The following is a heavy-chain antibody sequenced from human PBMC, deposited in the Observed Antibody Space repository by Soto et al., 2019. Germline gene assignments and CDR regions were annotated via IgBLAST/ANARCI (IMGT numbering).Heavy chain of an antibody. V-gene: IGHV4-61*01. D-gene: IGHD2-2*02. CDR3: ARSIGYCSSTSYYTGGWFDL. CDR2: IYYSGST. Sequence: ESRSLTCPVYVCSFSSGSYYWAWVLQPRGRGREWIEYIYYSGSTNYNPSLKSRVTISVDTSKNQFSLKLSSVTAADTAVYYCARSIGYCSSTSYYTGGWFDLWGQGTLVTVSS. CDR1: VCSFSSGSYY. J-gene: IGHJ5*02.